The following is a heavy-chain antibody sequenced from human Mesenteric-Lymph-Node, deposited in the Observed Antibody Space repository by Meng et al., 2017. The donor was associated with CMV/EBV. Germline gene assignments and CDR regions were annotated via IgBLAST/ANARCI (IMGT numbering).Heavy chain of an antibody. V-gene: IGHV4-34*01. D-gene: IGHD3-3*01. CDR3: AWSGDYYYGMDV. Sequence: SETLSLTCAVYGGSFSDYYWSWIRQPPGKGLEWIGEINHSGSTNYNPSLKSRVTISVDTSKNQFSLKLSSVTAADTAVYYCAWSGDYYYGMDVWGQGTTVTVSS. J-gene: IGHJ6*02. CDR1: GGSFSDYY. CDR2: INHSGST.